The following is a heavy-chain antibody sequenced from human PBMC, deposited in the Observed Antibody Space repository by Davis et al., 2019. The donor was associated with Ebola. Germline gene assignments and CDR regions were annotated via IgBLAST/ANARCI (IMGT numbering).Heavy chain of an antibody. D-gene: IGHD2-2*01. Sequence: ASVKVSCKASGYTFTSYGISWMRQAPGQGLEWMGWISAYNGNTNYAQKLQGRVTMTTDTSTSTAYMELRSLRSDDTAVYYCARDNGDIVLVPADYYYGMDVWGQGTTVTVSS. J-gene: IGHJ6*02. CDR1: GYTFTSYG. CDR3: ARDNGDIVLVPADYYYGMDV. V-gene: IGHV1-18*04. CDR2: ISAYNGNT.